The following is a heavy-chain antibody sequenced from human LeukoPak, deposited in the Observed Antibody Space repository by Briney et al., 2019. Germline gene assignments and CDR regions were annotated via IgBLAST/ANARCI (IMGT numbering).Heavy chain of an antibody. CDR3: ARGRGAAAVVRD. V-gene: IGHV1-8*01. D-gene: IGHD6-13*01. J-gene: IGHJ4*02. CDR1: GYTFTSYD. CDR2: MNPNSGNT. Sequence: GASVKVSCKASGYTFTSYDINWVRQATGQGLEWMGWMNPNSGNTGYAQKFQGRVTMTRNTSISTAYMELSSLRSEDTAVYYYARGRGAAAVVRDWGQGTLVTVSS.